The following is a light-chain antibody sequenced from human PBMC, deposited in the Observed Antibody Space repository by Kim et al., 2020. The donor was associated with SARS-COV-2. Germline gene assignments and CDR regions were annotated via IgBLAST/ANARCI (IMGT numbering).Light chain of an antibody. J-gene: IGKJ5*01. CDR3: LQHNSSPST. CDR1: QDIRND. CDR2: AAS. Sequence: DIQMTQSPSSLSASVGDRVTITCRASQDIRNDLGWYQQSPGRAPKRLIYAASSLQSGVPSRFSGSGSGTEFTLTISSLQPEDFATYFCLQHNSSPSTFGQGTRLEIK. V-gene: IGKV1-17*01.